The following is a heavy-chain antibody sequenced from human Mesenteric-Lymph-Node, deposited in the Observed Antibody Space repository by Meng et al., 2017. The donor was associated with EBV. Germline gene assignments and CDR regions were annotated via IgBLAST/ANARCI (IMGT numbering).Heavy chain of an antibody. V-gene: IGHV4-61*01. CDR1: GGSVSSGSYY. Sequence: QVQLQDACPGLVQPLETLFLSCIVAGGSVSSGSYYWNWIRQPPGKGLEWIGYISYSGSTKYNPSLKSRVTILVDTSKNQFSLKLSSVTAADTAVYYCARDNGDYVSDPWGQGTLVTVSS. CDR3: ARDNGDYVSDP. D-gene: IGHD4-17*01. CDR2: ISYSGST. J-gene: IGHJ5*02.